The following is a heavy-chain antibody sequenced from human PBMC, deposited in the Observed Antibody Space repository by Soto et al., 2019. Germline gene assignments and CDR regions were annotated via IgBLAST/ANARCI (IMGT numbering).Heavy chain of an antibody. CDR2: IYYSGST. Sequence: SETLSLTCTVSGGSISSSSYYWGWIRQPPGKGMEWIGSIYYSGSTYYNPSLKSRVTISVDTSKNQFSLKLSSVTAADTAVYYCSRHIHKIAAAGTYYYYMDVWGKGTTVTVSS. D-gene: IGHD6-13*01. CDR3: SRHIHKIAAAGTYYYYMDV. V-gene: IGHV4-39*01. CDR1: GGSISSSSYY. J-gene: IGHJ6*03.